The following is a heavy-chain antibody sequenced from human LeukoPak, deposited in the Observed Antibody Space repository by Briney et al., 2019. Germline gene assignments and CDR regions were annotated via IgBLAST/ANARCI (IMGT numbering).Heavy chain of an antibody. CDR3: ARDSSGWWGDYFGY. CDR2: VFNTVQT. Sequence: SETLSLTCTVSGGSINSYYWAWIRQPPGKRLEWIGYVFNTVQTKYNPSLKSRVGMSMDSPKKQFSLKLSSVTAADTAVYYCARDSSGWWGDYFGYWGQGTLVTVSS. CDR1: GGSINSYY. J-gene: IGHJ4*02. V-gene: IGHV4-59*01. D-gene: IGHD6-19*01.